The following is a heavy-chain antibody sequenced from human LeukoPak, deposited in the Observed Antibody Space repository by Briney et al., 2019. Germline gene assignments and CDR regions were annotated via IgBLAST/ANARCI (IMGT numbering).Heavy chain of an antibody. V-gene: IGHV3-7*01. CDR2: IKQDGIER. CDR3: ARRRCTSTSCFADY. CDR1: GFTFSSYW. J-gene: IGHJ4*02. Sequence: GGSLRLSCAASGFTFSSYWMSWVRLAPGKGLEWVANIKQDGIERYYVDSVKGRFTISRDNAKNSLYLQMNSLRAEDTAVYYCARRRCTSTSCFADYWGQGTLVTVSS. D-gene: IGHD2-2*01.